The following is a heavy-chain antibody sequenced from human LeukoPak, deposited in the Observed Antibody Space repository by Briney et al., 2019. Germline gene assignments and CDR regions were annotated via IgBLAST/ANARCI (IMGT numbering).Heavy chain of an antibody. D-gene: IGHD3-10*01. Sequence: ASVKVSCKASGYTFTSYYMHWVRQAPGQGLEWMGIINPSGGSTSYAQKFQGRVTMTRDTSTSTVYMELSSLRSEDTAVYYCARAPLNSKVSGRYHLAYWGQGPLVTVSS. CDR2: INPSGGST. J-gene: IGHJ4*02. CDR1: GYTFTSYY. CDR3: ARAPLNSKVSGRYHLAY. V-gene: IGHV1-46*01.